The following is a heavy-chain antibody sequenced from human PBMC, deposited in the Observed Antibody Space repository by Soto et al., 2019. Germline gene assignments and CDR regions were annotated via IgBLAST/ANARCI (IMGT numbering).Heavy chain of an antibody. CDR1: GFMSRNYA. V-gene: IGHV3-23*01. J-gene: IGHJ4*02. Sequence: GGSLRLSCATSGFMSRNYAMNWVRQAPGKGLEWVSFVSANADGTFYADSVKGRFSISRDNSKNILYLQMNNLRVEDTAIYYCSKGRLSFDFWGPGT. CDR2: VSANADGT. CDR3: SKGRLSFDF.